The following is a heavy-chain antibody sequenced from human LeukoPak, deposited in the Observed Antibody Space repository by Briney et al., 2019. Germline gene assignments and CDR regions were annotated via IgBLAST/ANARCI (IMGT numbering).Heavy chain of an antibody. Sequence: VASVKVSCKASGVTVSSYAISWVRQAPGQGLEWMGGIIPIFGTANYAQKFQGRVTITADESTSTAYMELSSLSSEESAVYYCARASTLFIAAAGTPQNWFDPWGQGTLVTVSS. D-gene: IGHD6-13*01. V-gene: IGHV1-69*13. J-gene: IGHJ5*02. CDR2: IIPIFGTA. CDR3: ARASTLFIAAAGTPQNWFDP. CDR1: GVTVSSYA.